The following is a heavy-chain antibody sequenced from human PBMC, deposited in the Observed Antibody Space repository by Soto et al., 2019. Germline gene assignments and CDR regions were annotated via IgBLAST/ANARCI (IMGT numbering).Heavy chain of an antibody. D-gene: IGHD3-10*01. J-gene: IGHJ4*02. CDR1: GFTFNSYS. CDR3: AKSRSFGEELDY. Sequence: GGSLRLSCAASGFTFNSYSMSWVRQAPGKGLEWVSSISNSGGSTYYADSVKGRFTISRDNSKITLYLQMDSLRAEDTAVYYCAKSRSFGEELDYWGQGTLVTVSS. V-gene: IGHV3-23*01. CDR2: ISNSGGST.